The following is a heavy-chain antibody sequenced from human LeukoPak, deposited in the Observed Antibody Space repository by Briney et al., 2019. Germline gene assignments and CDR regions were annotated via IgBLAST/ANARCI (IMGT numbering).Heavy chain of an antibody. D-gene: IGHD3-22*01. V-gene: IGHV4-31*03. J-gene: IGHJ4*02. CDR3: ARLYYYESSGYWNYFDY. Sequence: PSQTLSLTCTVSGGSISSGGYYWSWIRQHPGKGLEWIGNLYNSGTTYNNPSLKSRVTISVDTSKNQFSLKLSSVTAADTAMYYCARLYYYESSGYWNYFDYWGQGTLVTVSS. CDR1: GGSISSGGYY. CDR2: LYNSGTT.